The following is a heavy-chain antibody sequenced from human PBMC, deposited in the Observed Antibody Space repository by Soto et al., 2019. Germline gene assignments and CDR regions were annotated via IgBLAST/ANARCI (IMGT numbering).Heavy chain of an antibody. J-gene: IGHJ4*02. CDR2: ITTDKGKT. Sequence: GASVKVSCKTSGYTFTNYGISWVRQAPGQGLEWMGWITTDKGKTTYAQKFQGRVTMTTDTSTSTAYMELRSLRSDDTAMYYCAILSPAFDYWGQGTLVTVSS. V-gene: IGHV1-18*01. CDR1: GYTFTNYG. CDR3: AILSPAFDY.